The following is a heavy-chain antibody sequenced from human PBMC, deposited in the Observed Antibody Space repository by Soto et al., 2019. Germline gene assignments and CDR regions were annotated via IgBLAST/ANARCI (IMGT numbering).Heavy chain of an antibody. CDR3: AKDKIRGGSYLFYFDY. Sequence: GGSLRLSCAASGFTFSGSAIHWVRQAPGKGLEWVAVISYDGSNKYYADSVKGRFTISRDNSKNTLYLQMNSLRAEDTAVYYCAKDKIRGGSYLFYFDYWGQGTLVTVSS. V-gene: IGHV3-30*04. D-gene: IGHD1-26*01. CDR1: GFTFSGSA. J-gene: IGHJ4*02. CDR2: ISYDGSNK.